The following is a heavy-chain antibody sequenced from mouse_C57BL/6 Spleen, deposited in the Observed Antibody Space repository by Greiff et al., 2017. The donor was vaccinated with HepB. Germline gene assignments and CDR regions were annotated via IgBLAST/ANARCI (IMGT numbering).Heavy chain of an antibody. D-gene: IGHD1-1*01. J-gene: IGHJ1*03. CDR2: IYPRSGNT. CDR1: GYTFTSYG. Sequence: QVQLQQSGAELARPGASVKLSCKASGYTFTSYGISWVKQRTGQGLEWIGEIYPRSGNTYYNEKFKGKATLTADKYSSKAYMELRSLTSDDSAAYFCARLGFITTVVATNWYFDVWGTGTTVTVSS. V-gene: IGHV1-81*01. CDR3: ARLGFITTVVATNWYFDV.